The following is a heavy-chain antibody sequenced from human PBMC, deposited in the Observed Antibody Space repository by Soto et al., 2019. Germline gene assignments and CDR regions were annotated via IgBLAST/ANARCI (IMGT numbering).Heavy chain of an antibody. V-gene: IGHV1-69*12. CDR1: GGSLSNYG. Sequence: QVQLVQSGAEVKKPGSSVKVSCKASGGSLSNYGISWVRQAPGQGLEWMGAIIPVFGTPNYAQNFQDRVTIPADESTTTVYMEVRSLTSEDTAVYYCARGDATKIVVTTYYAMDVWGQGTTVTVSS. CDR2: IIPVFGTP. J-gene: IGHJ6*02. CDR3: ARGDATKIVVTTYYAMDV. D-gene: IGHD3-22*01.